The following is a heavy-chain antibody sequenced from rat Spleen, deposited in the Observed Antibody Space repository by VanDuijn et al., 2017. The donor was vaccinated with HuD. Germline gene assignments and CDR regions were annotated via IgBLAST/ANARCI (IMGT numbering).Heavy chain of an antibody. D-gene: IGHD1-9*01. CDR1: GFTFSDYY. J-gene: IGHJ2*01. CDR2: ISYEGSST. V-gene: IGHV5-22*01. CDR3: ARRHYGYTDYFDC. Sequence: EVQLVESGGGLVQPGRSLKLSCAASGFTFSDYYMAWVRQAPKKGLEWVASISYEGSSTYYGDSVKGRFTISRDDAKNTLYLQMDSLRSEDTATYYCARRHYGYTDYFDCWGQGVMVTVSS.